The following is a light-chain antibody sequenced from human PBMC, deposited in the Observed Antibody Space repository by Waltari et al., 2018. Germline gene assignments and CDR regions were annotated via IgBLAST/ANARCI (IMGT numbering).Light chain of an antibody. CDR1: QTVLTSSNNKNY. CDR2: WEC. CDR3: QQCYSAPCT. Sequence: IVMTQSPDSLAVSLGERATHNCKSSQTVLTSSNNKNYLGWYQQKPRQPPKLRISWECIGQSVVPARFSGGACGTDGTRIISIRQVEDGAEYYSQQCYSAPCTVGQGTKLEIK. V-gene: IGKV4-1*01. J-gene: IGKJ2*02.